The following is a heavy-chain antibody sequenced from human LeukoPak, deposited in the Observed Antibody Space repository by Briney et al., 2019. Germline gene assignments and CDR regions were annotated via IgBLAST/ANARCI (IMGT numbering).Heavy chain of an antibody. CDR1: GYSISSGYY. D-gene: IGHD4/OR15-4a*01. Sequence: SETLSLTCAVSGYSISSGYYWGWIRQPPGKGLEWRGSIYHSGSPYYNPSLKSRVTILVDTSKNQFSLKLSSVTAADTAVYYCARGGLTDHFDYWGQGTLVTVSS. CDR3: ARGGLTDHFDY. V-gene: IGHV4-38-2*01. J-gene: IGHJ4*02. CDR2: IYHSGSP.